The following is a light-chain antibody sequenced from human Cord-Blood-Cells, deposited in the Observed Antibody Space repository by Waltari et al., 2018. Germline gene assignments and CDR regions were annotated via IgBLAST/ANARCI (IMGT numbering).Light chain of an antibody. V-gene: IGLV3-1*01. Sequence: YELTQQPAVYVSPVQTASITRSGANSGDNNACWYQQKPGQSPVLVIYQDSKLPPAIPERFSGSNSGNTATLTISGTQAMDEADYYCQAWDSSTVVFGGGTKLTVL. J-gene: IGLJ2*01. CDR3: QAWDSSTVV. CDR2: QDS. CDR1: NSGDNN.